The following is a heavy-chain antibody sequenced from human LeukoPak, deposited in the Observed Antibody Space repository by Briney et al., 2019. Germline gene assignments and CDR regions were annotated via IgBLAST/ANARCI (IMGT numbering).Heavy chain of an antibody. CDR1: GGSISSGGFY. CDR2: VYYSGST. Sequence: KPSQTLSLTCAVSGGSISSGGFYWGWIRQHPGNLEWIGFVYYSGSTYYNPSLKSRVTISVDTSKNQFSLKLSSVTAADTAVYYCARDAGFRVVRGVNFDYWGQGTLVTVSS. D-gene: IGHD3-10*01. CDR3: ARDAGFRVVRGVNFDY. J-gene: IGHJ4*02. V-gene: IGHV4-31*11.